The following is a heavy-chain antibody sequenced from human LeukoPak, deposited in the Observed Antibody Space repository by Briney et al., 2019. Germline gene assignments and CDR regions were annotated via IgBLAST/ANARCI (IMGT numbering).Heavy chain of an antibody. J-gene: IGHJ5*02. D-gene: IGHD6-6*01. CDR2: MNPNSGNT. V-gene: IGHV1-8*01. Sequence: ASVKVSCKASGYTFTSYDINWVRQATGQGLEWMGWMNPNSGNTGYAQKFQGRVTMTRNTSISTAYMELSSLRSEDTAAYYCARAIRFRFGARRTNWFDPWGQGTLVTVSS. CDR3: ARAIRFRFGARRTNWFDP. CDR1: GYTFTSYD.